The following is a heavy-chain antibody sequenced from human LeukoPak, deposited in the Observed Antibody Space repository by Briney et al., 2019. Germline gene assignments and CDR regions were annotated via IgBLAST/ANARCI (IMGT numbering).Heavy chain of an antibody. D-gene: IGHD2-15*01. CDR3: TTGLVVVVAATGYWFGP. J-gene: IGHJ5*02. CDR1: GVTFSNSW. Sequence: GGSLRLSCAASGVTFSNSWMSWVRQAPGKGLEWVGRIKSKTDGGPTDYAAPVEGRFTITRDDSKDTLYLQMNSLKTEDTAVYYCTTGLVVVVAATGYWFGPWGQGTLVTVSS. V-gene: IGHV3-15*01. CDR2: IKSKTDGGPT.